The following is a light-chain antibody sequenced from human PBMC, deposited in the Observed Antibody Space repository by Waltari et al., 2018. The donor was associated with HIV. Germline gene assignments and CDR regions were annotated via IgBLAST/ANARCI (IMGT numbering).Light chain of an antibody. CDR1: QDIENY. V-gene: IGKV1-33*01. CDR3: QQCKKLPLT. Sequence: DIHISQSPSSLSASLGGRVTIACKASQDIENYLTWYQQKPGKSPKLLIYAASTLEVGVPSRFSGGGSGTDFNFTINNLQPDDFATYYCQQCKKLPLTFGGGTKVEMK. J-gene: IGKJ4*01. CDR2: AAS.